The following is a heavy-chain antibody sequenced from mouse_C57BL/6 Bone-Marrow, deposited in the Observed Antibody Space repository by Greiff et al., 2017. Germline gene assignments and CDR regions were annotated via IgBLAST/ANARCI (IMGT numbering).Heavy chain of an antibody. Sequence: VQLQQSGAELMKPGASVKLSCKATGYTFTGYWIEWVKQRPGHGLEWIGEILPGSGSTNYNEKFKGKATFTADPSSNTAYMQLSSLTTEDSAISYCGSPYDYGACSGFAYWGQGTLVTVAA. D-gene: IGHD2-4*01. CDR2: ILPGSGST. J-gene: IGHJ3*01. CDR3: GSPYDYGACSGFAY. CDR1: GYTFTGYW. V-gene: IGHV1-9*01.